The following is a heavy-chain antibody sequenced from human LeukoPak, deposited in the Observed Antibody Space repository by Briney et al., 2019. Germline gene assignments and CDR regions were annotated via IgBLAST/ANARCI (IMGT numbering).Heavy chain of an antibody. CDR1: AFTFSSYW. Sequence: GSLRLSCAASAFTFSSYWMSWVRQAPGKGLEWVANTKQDGSENYYVDSVRVRITISKDNAKNSLYLQMNSLRAEDTAVYYCARGKGVFGYWGQGTLVTVSS. CDR2: TKQDGSEN. V-gene: IGHV3-7*01. J-gene: IGHJ4*02. CDR3: ARGKGVFGY.